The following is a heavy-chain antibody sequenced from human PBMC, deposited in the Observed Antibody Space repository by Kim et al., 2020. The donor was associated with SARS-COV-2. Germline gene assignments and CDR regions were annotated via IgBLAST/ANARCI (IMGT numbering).Heavy chain of an antibody. D-gene: IGHD3-16*01. CDR3: VRDRRGGAFDM. V-gene: IGHV3-48*02. Sequence: GGSLRLSCATSGFTFSAYDMNWVRQAPGKGLEWLSFITKRSTTIYYADSVEGRFTISRDNAKNSLFLQMNSLRDEDTALYYCVRDRRGGAFDMWGQGTMV. CDR2: ITKRSTTI. J-gene: IGHJ3*02. CDR1: GFTFSAYD.